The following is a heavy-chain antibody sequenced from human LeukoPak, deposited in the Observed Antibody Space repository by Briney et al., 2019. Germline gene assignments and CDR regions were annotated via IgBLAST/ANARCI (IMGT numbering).Heavy chain of an antibody. D-gene: IGHD1-20*01. V-gene: IGHV4-30-4*07. Sequence: PSETLSLTCAVSGGSISSGGYSWSWIRQPPGKGLEWIGYIYYSGSTYYNPSLKSRVTISVDTSKNQFSLKLSSVTAADTAVYYCARANWNDVSFDYWGQGTLVTVSS. CDR3: ARANWNDVSFDY. CDR1: GGSISSGGYS. CDR2: IYYSGST. J-gene: IGHJ4*02.